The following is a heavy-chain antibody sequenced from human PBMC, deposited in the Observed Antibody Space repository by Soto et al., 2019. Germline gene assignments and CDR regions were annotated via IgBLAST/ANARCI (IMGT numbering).Heavy chain of an antibody. Sequence: GGSLRLSCAASGFTFSSYGMHWVRQAPGKGLEWVAVIWYDGSNKYYADSVKGRFTISRDNSKNTLYLQMNSLRAEDTAVYYCARGHHGLLERPENWFDPWGQGTLVTVSS. D-gene: IGHD1-1*01. J-gene: IGHJ5*02. V-gene: IGHV3-33*01. CDR3: ARGHHGLLERPENWFDP. CDR1: GFTFSSYG. CDR2: IWYDGSNK.